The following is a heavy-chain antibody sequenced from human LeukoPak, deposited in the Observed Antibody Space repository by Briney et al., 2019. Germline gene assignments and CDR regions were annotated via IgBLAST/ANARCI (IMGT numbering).Heavy chain of an antibody. D-gene: IGHD6-13*01. V-gene: IGHV1-2*02. J-gene: IGHJ5*02. CDR2: INPNSGGT. CDR1: GYTFTGYY. CDR3: AREGIAAAGRRFDP. Sequence: ASVKVSCKASGYTFTGYYMHWVRQAPGQGLERMGWINPNSGGTNYAQKFQGRVTMTRDTSISTAYMELSRLRSDDTAVYYCAREGIAAAGRRFDPWGQGTLVTVSS.